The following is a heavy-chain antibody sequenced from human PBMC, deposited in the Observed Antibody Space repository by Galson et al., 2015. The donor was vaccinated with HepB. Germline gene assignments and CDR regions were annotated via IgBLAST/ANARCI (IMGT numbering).Heavy chain of an antibody. CDR3: ARIRFFGKRYYYYYMDV. CDR2: IDWDDDE. J-gene: IGHJ6*03. Sequence: PALVKPTQTLTLTCTFSGFSLSTSGMCVNWIRQPPGKALEWIAHIDWDDDEYCSTSLTTRLTTSKDTSKNQVVLTMTNMDPVDTATYYCARIRFFGKRYYYYYMDVWGKGTTVTVSS. CDR1: GFSLSTSGMC. D-gene: IGHD3-3*01. V-gene: IGHV2-70*01.